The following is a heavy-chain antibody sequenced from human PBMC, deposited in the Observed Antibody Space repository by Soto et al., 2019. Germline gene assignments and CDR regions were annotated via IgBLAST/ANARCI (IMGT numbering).Heavy chain of an antibody. CDR1: GFTFSSYW. J-gene: IGHJ4*02. V-gene: IGHV3-74*01. D-gene: IGHD3-10*01. Sequence: EVQLVESGGGLVQPGGSLRLSCAASGFTFSSYWMHWVRQAPGKGLVWVSRINSDGSTTSYADSVKGRFTISRDNAKNTLYLQMNSLRAEDTAVYYCARVGTGKGYFDNGGQGTLVTVSS. CDR2: INSDGSTT. CDR3: ARVGTGKGYFDN.